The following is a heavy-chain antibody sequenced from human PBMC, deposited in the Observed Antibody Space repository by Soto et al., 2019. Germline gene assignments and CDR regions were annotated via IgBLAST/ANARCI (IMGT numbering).Heavy chain of an antibody. V-gene: IGHV3-48*02. CDR2: ITSDTNTI. CDR3: XXXVEGHFDY. Sequence: EVQLVESGGGLVQPGGSLRLTCVASGFPFSIYSMNWVRQAPGKGLEWSSYITSDTNTIKYADSVKGRFTNSRDNAKNVVYLQMNSLRDEDTAVXFXXXXVEGHFDYWGQGTVVTVSS. J-gene: IGHJ4*02. CDR1: GFPFSIYS. D-gene: IGHD6-19*01.